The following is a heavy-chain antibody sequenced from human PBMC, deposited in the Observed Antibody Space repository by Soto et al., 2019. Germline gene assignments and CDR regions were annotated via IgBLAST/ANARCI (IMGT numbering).Heavy chain of an antibody. CDR3: ARAYSPGLFDP. V-gene: IGHV1-18*01. CDR1: GYTFTSYG. D-gene: IGHD2-15*01. CDR2: ISANNGNT. Sequence: QVQLVQSGAEVKKPGSSVKVSCKAAGYTFTSYGISWVRQAPGQGLEWMGWISANNGNTKYAQNFQGRVTMTTDTSTSTAYMELRSLRSDDTAVYYCARAYSPGLFDPWGQGTLVTVSS. J-gene: IGHJ5*02.